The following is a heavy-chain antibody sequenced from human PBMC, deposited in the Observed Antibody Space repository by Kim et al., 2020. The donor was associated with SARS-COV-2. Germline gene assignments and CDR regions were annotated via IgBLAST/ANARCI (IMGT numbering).Heavy chain of an antibody. Sequence: KGRFTISRDNAKNTLYLQMNSLRAEDTAVYYCAKEPMEGLRRGSNWFDPWGQGTLVTVST. CDR3: AKEPMEGLRRGSNWFDP. J-gene: IGHJ5*02. V-gene: IGHV3-23*01. D-gene: IGHD4-17*01.